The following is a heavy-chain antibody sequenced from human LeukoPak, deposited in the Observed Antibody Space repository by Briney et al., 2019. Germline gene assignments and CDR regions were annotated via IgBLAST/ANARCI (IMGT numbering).Heavy chain of an antibody. CDR2: ISTYNGNT. Sequence: ASVKVSCKASGYTFTSYGIIWMRQAPGQGLEWMGWISTYNGNTNYTQKIQGRVTMTTDTSTSTAYMELRSLRAEDTAVYYCAKTDRTGALGRFRMRSDAFDIWGQGTMVTVSS. D-gene: IGHD3-3*01. CDR3: AKTDRTGALGRFRMRSDAFDI. CDR1: GYTFTSYG. J-gene: IGHJ3*02. V-gene: IGHV1-18*01.